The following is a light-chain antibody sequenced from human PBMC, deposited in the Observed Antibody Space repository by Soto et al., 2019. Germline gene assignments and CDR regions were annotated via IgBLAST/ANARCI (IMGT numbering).Light chain of an antibody. CDR3: SSYTSSSTRV. CDR1: SSDVGGYNY. J-gene: IGLJ1*01. CDR2: DVN. Sequence: ALTQPASVSGSPGQSITISCTGTSSDVGGYNYVSWYQQNPGKAPKLMIYDVNNRPSGVSYRFSGSKSGNTASLTISGLQAEDEADYYCSSYTSSSTRVFGTGTKLTVL. V-gene: IGLV2-14*01.